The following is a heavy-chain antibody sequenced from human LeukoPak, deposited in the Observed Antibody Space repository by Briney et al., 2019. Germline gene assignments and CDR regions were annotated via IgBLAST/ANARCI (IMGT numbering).Heavy chain of an antibody. CDR1: GGSFSGYY. CDR3: ARDHAGDGVDY. CDR2: INHSGST. D-gene: IGHD3-10*01. V-gene: IGHV4-34*01. J-gene: IGHJ4*02. Sequence: TSETLSLTCAVYGGSFSGYYWSWIRQPPGKGLEWIGEINHSGSTNYNPSLKSRVTISVDTSKNHFSLKLSSVTAADTAVYYCARDHAGDGVDYWGQGTLVTVSS.